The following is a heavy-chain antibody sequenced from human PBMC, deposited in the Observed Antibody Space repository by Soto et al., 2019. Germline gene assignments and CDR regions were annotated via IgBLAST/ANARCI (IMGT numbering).Heavy chain of an antibody. J-gene: IGHJ6*04. Sequence: AASVKVSCKASGGTFSSYAISWVRQAPGQGLEWMGGIIPIFGTANYAQKFQGRVTITADESTSTAYMELSSLRSEDTAVYYCARGGGGVLVVLIVYATFIANGMYFWGKGTTVTVSS. V-gene: IGHV1-69*13. CDR2: IIPIFGTA. CDR3: ARGGGGVLVVLIVYATFIANGMYF. D-gene: IGHD2-8*01. CDR1: GGTFSSYA.